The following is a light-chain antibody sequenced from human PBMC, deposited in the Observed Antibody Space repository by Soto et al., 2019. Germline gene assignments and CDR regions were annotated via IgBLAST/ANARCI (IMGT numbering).Light chain of an antibody. Sequence: ILLTQAPGTLSLSPGARATLSCRASQSVSSGYLAWYQQKPGQAPRLLIYGASSRATGVPDRFSGSGSGTDFTLTITRLEPEDFAVYYCHQYGTSPRTFGRGTKVDIK. CDR3: HQYGTSPRT. CDR2: GAS. CDR1: QSVSSGY. V-gene: IGKV3-20*01. J-gene: IGKJ4*01.